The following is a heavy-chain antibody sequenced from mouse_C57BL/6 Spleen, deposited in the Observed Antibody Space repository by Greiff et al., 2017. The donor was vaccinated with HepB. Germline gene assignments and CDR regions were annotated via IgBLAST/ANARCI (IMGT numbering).Heavy chain of an antibody. D-gene: IGHD4-1*01. CDR2: ISDGGSYT. Sequence: EVKLVESGGGLVKPGGSLKLSCAASGFTFSSYAMSWVRQTPEKRLEWVATISDGGSYTYYPDNVKGRFTISRDNAKNNLYLQMSHLKSEDTAMYYCARTGTGAYWGQGTLVTVSA. CDR3: ARTGTGAY. J-gene: IGHJ3*01. V-gene: IGHV5-4*03. CDR1: GFTFSSYA.